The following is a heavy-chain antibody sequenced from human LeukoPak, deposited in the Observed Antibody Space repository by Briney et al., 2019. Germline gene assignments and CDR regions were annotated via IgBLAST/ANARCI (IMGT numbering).Heavy chain of an antibody. CDR1: GFTFGSYA. Sequence: PGGSLRLSCAASGFTFGSYAMSWVRQAPGKGLEWVSTISNSDGNTYYADSVKGRFTISRGNSKNTLYLQMNSLTAEDTAIYYCAKDRRAGSYDYWGQGTLVTVSS. D-gene: IGHD3-10*01. CDR3: AKDRRAGSYDY. V-gene: IGHV3-23*01. J-gene: IGHJ4*02. CDR2: ISNSDGNT.